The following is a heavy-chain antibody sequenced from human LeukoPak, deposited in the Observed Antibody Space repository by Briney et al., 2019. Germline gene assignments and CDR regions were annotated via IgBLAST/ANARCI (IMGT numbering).Heavy chain of an antibody. V-gene: IGHV3-23*01. Sequence: GGTLRLSCAASGFTFSSYGMSWVRQAPGKGLEWVSAISGSGGSTYYADSVKGRFTISRDNSKNTLYLQMNSLRAEDTAVYYCANDGIPVKSKQQLVSTPYDYWGQGTLVTVSS. CDR1: GFTFSSYG. CDR3: ANDGIPVKSKQQLVSTPYDY. J-gene: IGHJ4*02. CDR2: ISGSGGST. D-gene: IGHD6-13*01.